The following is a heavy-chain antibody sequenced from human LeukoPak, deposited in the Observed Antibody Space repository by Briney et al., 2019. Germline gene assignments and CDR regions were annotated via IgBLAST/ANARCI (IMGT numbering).Heavy chain of an antibody. D-gene: IGHD5-18*01. CDR3: AKRGNTYVDY. Sequence: PGGSLRLSCAASGFTFSSYDMSWVRQAPGKGLEWVSTVSGSGRSTYYADSVKGRFTISRDNAKNTLYLQMNSLRAEDTAVYYCAKRGNTYVDYWGQGTQVTVSS. V-gene: IGHV3-23*01. J-gene: IGHJ4*02. CDR2: VSGSGRST. CDR1: GFTFSSYD.